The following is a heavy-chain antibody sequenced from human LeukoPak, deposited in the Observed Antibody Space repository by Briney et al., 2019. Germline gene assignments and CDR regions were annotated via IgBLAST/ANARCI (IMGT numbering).Heavy chain of an antibody. CDR3: ARDLRNWFDP. Sequence: GASAKVSCKAFGYTFTDYYMHWVRQAPGQGLEWMGWMNPDSGGTNYAQKFQGRVTMTRDTSIRTAYMELSRLRSDDTAVYYCARDLRNWFDPWGQGTLVTVSS. V-gene: IGHV1-2*02. CDR2: MNPDSGGT. CDR1: GYTFTDYY. J-gene: IGHJ5*02.